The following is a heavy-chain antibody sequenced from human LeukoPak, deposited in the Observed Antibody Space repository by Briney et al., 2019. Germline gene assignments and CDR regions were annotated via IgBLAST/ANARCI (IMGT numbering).Heavy chain of an antibody. Sequence: ASVKVTCKASGYTFTSYYMHWVRQAPGQGLEWMGIINPSGGSTSYAQKFQGRVTITRDTSTSTVYMELSSLRSEDTAVYYCARGRSVGATDYWGQGTLVTVSS. CDR1: GYTFTSYY. CDR2: INPSGGST. D-gene: IGHD1-26*01. J-gene: IGHJ4*02. CDR3: ARGRSVGATDY. V-gene: IGHV1-46*01.